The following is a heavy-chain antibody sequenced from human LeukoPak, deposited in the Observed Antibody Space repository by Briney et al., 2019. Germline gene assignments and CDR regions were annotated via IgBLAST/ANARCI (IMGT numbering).Heavy chain of an antibody. CDR2: IKRDGSEK. Sequence: GGSLRLSCAASGFTFRSYWMSWVRQAPGKGLEWVANIKRDGSEKYYVDSVKGRFSISRDNAKSSLYLQMNSLRAEDTALYYCARNGDFVDYWGQGTPVTVSS. CDR3: ARNGDFVDY. D-gene: IGHD4-17*01. CDR1: GFTFRSYW. V-gene: IGHV3-7*05. J-gene: IGHJ4*02.